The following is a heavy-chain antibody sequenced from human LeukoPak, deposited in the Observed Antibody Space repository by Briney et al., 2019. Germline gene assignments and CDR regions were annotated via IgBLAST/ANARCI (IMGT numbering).Heavy chain of an antibody. CDR3: AKDGRSSGWFPADY. J-gene: IGHJ4*02. Sequence: GGSLRLSCAASGFTFRSYGMRWVRQAPGKGLEWVAFIRYDGSNKYYADSVKGRFTISRDNSKNTLYLQMNSLRAEDTAVYYCAKDGRSSGWFPADYWGQGTLVTVSS. CDR2: IRYDGSNK. D-gene: IGHD6-19*01. CDR1: GFTFRSYG. V-gene: IGHV3-30*02.